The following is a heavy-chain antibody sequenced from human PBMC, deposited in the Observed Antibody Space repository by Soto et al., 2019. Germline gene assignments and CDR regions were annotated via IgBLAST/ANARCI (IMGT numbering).Heavy chain of an antibody. CDR2: IIPISGTA. CDR3: ARSQGSSTSLEIYYYYYYGVDV. V-gene: IGHV1-69*01. D-gene: IGHD2-2*01. CDR1: GGTFSSYA. J-gene: IGHJ6*02. Sequence: QVQLVQSGAEVKKPGSSVKVSCKASGGTFSSYAISWVRQAPGQGLEWMGGIIPISGTANYAQKFQGRVTITADESTSPAYMELSSLRSEDTAVYYYARSQGSSTSLEIYYYYYYGVDVWGQATTVTVSS.